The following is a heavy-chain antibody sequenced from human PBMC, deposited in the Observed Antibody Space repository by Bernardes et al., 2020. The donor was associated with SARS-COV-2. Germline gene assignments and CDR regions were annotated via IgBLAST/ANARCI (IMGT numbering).Heavy chain of an antibody. D-gene: IGHD2-15*01. CDR2: ISYDGSNK. Sequence: GGSLSLSCAASGFTFSSYGMHWVRQAPGKGLEWVAVISYDGSNKYYADSVKGRFTISRDNSKNTLYLQMNSLRAEDTAVYYCAKDLLQYYYYYGMDVWGQGTTVTVSS. J-gene: IGHJ6*02. V-gene: IGHV3-30*18. CDR3: AKDLLQYYYYYGMDV. CDR1: GFTFSSYG.